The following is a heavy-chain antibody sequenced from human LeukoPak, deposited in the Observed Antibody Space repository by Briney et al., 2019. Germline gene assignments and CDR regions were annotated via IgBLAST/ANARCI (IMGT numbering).Heavy chain of an antibody. CDR2: IYHSGST. J-gene: IGHJ4*01. CDR1: GYSLSSGYY. CDR3: AREIRFLEWLSPFDH. V-gene: IGHV4-38-2*02. Sequence: SETLSLTCAVSGYSLSSGYYLGSIRQPPGKGLEWIGSIYHSGSTYYNPSLKSRVTISVDTSKNQFSLKLSSVTAADTAVYYCAREIRFLEWLSPFDHWGQGTLVTVSS. D-gene: IGHD3-3*01.